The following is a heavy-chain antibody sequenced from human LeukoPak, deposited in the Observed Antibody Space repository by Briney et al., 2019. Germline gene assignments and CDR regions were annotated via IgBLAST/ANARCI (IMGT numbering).Heavy chain of an antibody. CDR1: GYTFTGYY. CDR2: IYPNSGGT. J-gene: IGHJ3*02. Sequence: ASVKVSSTASGYTFTGYYMSWVRQAPGQGLEGMGWIYPNSGGTNFAQKLQGRVTMTRHTSISTAYMEVSSLTCDDTAVYYCARAGDLRRPRGPQPGHDAFDIWGQGTTVTVSS. CDR3: ARAGDLRRPRGPQPGHDAFDI. D-gene: IGHD1-14*01. V-gene: IGHV1-2*02.